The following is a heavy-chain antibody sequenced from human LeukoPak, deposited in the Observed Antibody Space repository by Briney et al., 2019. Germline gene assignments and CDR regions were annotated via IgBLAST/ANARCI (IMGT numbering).Heavy chain of an antibody. CDR1: GFTFSNYW. CDR3: ATKLPAAGRGFDY. J-gene: IGHJ4*02. V-gene: IGHV3-7*03. CDR2: IKQDGSEK. Sequence: GWSLRLSCAASGFTFSNYWMSWVRQAPGKGLEWVANIKQDGSEKYYVDSVKGRFTISRDSAKNSLFLQMNSLRAEDTAVYYCATKLPAAGRGFDYWGQGTLVTVSS. D-gene: IGHD6-13*01.